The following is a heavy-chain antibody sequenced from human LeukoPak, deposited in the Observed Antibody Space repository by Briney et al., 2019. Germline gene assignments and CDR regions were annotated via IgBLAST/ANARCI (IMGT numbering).Heavy chain of an antibody. V-gene: IGHV3-21*04. CDR3: ASLLLPGYSRQDNDY. CDR2: ISSSSSYI. D-gene: IGHD6-13*01. CDR1: GFTFSSYS. J-gene: IGHJ4*02. Sequence: PGGSLRLSCAASGFTFSSYSMNWVRQAPGKGLEWVSSISSSSSYIYYADSVKGRFTISRDNAKNSLYLQMNSLRSEDTAVYYCASLLLPGYSRQDNDYWGQGTLVTVSS.